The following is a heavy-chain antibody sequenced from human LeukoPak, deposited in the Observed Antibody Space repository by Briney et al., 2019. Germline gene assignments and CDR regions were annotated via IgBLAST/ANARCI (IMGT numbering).Heavy chain of an antibody. CDR3: ARGHTMVRGVVSFWFDP. D-gene: IGHD3-10*01. J-gene: IGHJ5*02. CDR2: IYYSGST. Sequence: SETLSLTCTVSGGSISSSSYYWGWIRQPPGKGLEWIGSIYYSGSTYYNPSLKSRVTISVDTSKNQFSLKLSSVTAADTAVYYCARGHTMVRGVVSFWFDPWGQGTLVTVSS. CDR1: GGSISSSSYY. V-gene: IGHV4-39*01.